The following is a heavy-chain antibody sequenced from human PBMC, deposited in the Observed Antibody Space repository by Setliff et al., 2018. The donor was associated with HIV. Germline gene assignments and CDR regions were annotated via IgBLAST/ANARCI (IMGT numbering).Heavy chain of an antibody. Sequence: PGGSLRLSCSSYGFTFSSFSMHWVRQAPGKGLQYVAGINGNGQTTYYGDSVKGRFTISRVNSKNTLSLQLNSLRPEDTAMYHCVRDFEYWSGVFVWGYFHFWGQGTPVTVSS. J-gene: IGHJ4*02. CDR1: GFTFSSFS. D-gene: IGHD3-3*01. V-gene: IGHV3-64D*08. CDR2: INGNGQTT. CDR3: VRDFEYWSGVFVWGYFHF.